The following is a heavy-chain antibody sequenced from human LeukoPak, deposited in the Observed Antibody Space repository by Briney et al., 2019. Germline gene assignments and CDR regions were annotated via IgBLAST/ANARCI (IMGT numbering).Heavy chain of an antibody. J-gene: IGHJ5*02. CDR3: ARAQGYGWFDP. CDR1: GFTFSSYA. Sequence: PGGSLRLSCAASGFTFSSYAMSWVRQAPGKGLEWVSSISSSSSYIYYADSVKGRFTISRDNAKNSLYLQMNSLRAEDTAVYYCARAQGYGWFDPWGQGTLVTVSS. V-gene: IGHV3-21*01. CDR2: ISSSSSYI. D-gene: IGHD4-17*01.